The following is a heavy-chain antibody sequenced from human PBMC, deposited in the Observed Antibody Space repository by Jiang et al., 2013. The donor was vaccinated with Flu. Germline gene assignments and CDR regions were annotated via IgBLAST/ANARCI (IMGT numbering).Heavy chain of an antibody. CDR2: IYYTGGT. J-gene: IGHJ4*02. CDR1: GVSISNTNYY. V-gene: IGHV4-39*01. Sequence: TVSGVSISNTNYYWGWIRQPPGKGLEWIGSIYYTGGTYYNPSLKSRVSISVDTSRDQFSLKLNSVSAADTAVYYCARLLTGEDYFDYWGQGTLVTVSS. CDR3: ARLLTGEDYFDY. D-gene: IGHD7-27*01.